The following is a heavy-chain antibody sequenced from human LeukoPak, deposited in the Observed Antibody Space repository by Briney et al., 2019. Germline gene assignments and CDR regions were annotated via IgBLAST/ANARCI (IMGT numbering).Heavy chain of an antibody. CDR2: VYYTGTT. CDR3: ARLDFQYSFDS. Sequence: SETLSLTCILSSGSVSSRTHFWGWIRQPPGKGLEWIGSVYYTGTTYYTPSLRSRITISVDTSKNQFSLKLTSVTAADTAVYSCARLDFQYSFDSWGQGTLVTVSS. V-gene: IGHV4-39*01. J-gene: IGHJ4*02. CDR1: SGSVSSRTHF.